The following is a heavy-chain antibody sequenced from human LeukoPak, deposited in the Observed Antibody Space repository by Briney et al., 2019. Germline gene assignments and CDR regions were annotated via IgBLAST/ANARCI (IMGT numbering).Heavy chain of an antibody. CDR1: GYSFTSHW. CDR2: IYPRDSNT. Sequence: GESLKISCKGSGYGSGYSFTSHWITWVRQMAGKDLEWMGIIYPRDSNTIYSPSFQGQVTISVDTSINTAYLQWISLKASDTAMYYCARHPIAAGGAYNWFDPWGQGTLVTVSS. CDR3: ARHPIAAGGAYNWFDP. V-gene: IGHV5-51*01. J-gene: IGHJ5*02. D-gene: IGHD6-13*01.